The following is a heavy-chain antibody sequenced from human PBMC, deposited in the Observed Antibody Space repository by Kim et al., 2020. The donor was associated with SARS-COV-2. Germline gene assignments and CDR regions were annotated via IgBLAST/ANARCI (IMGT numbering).Heavy chain of an antibody. CDR1: GYTFTSYD. CDR2: MNPNSGNT. D-gene: IGHD3-10*01. V-gene: IGHV1-8*01. J-gene: IGHJ5*02. CDR3: ARSRGRVLLWFGNNWFDP. Sequence: ASVKVSCKASGYTFTSYDINWVRQATGQGLEWMGWMNPNSGNTGYAQKFQGRVTMTRNTSISTAYMELSSLRSEDTAVYYCARSRGRVLLWFGNNWFDPWGQGTLVTVSS.